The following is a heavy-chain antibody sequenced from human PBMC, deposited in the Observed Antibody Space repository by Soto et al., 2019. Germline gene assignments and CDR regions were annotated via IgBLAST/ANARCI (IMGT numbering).Heavy chain of an antibody. D-gene: IGHD5-18*01. CDR1: GGSISSRSYY. J-gene: IGHJ4*02. Sequence: SETLSLTCTVSGGSISSRSYYWGWIRQPPGKGLEWLGSLYYSGSTYYNPSLNSRVTISVDKSKNHFSLNLISVTAADTAVYYCARAARGYSYSDYWGQGTLVTVSS. CDR2: LYYSGST. V-gene: IGHV4-39*07. CDR3: ARAARGYSYSDY.